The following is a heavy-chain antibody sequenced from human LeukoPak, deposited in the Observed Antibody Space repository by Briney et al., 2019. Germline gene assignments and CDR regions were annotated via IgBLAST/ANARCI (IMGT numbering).Heavy chain of an antibody. CDR1: GVSMSNYY. Sequence: SETLSLTCTVSGVSMSNYYWSWIRQPPGRGLEWIGYIYYSGTTDYNPSLKNRVTISVDTSKNQFSLNLSSVTAADTAVYYCARLRVSDLRDFLFDYWGQGSLVAVSS. CDR3: ARLRVSDLRDFLFDY. D-gene: IGHD3-10*01. J-gene: IGHJ4*02. CDR2: IYYSGTT. V-gene: IGHV4-59*01.